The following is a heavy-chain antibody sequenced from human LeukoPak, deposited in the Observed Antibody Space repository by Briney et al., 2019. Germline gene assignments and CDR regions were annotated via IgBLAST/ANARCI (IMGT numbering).Heavy chain of an antibody. CDR2: ISGRGGST. CDR3: AKHPPDYGDYVPLFDY. Sequence: GGSLRLSCAASGFTFSSYSMSWVRQAPGEGLEWVSAISGRGGSTYYADSRRGRFTISRDNSKNTLYMQMNSLRAEDTAVYYCAKHPPDYGDYVPLFDYWGQGTLVTVSS. CDR1: GFTFSSYS. V-gene: IGHV3-23*01. D-gene: IGHD4-17*01. J-gene: IGHJ4*02.